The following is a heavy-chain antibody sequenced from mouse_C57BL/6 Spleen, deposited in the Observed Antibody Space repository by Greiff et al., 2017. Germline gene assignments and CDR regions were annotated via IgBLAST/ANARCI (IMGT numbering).Heavy chain of an antibody. Sequence: DVHLVESGEGLVKPGGSLKLSCAASGFTFSSYAMSWVRQTPEKRLEWVAYISSGGDYIYYADTVKGRFTISRDNARNTLYLQMSSLKSEDTAMYYCTRDSGSKDYYAMDYWGQGTSVTVSS. CDR3: TRDSGSKDYYAMDY. CDR1: GFTFSSYA. CDR2: ISSGGDYI. D-gene: IGHD1-1*01. J-gene: IGHJ4*01. V-gene: IGHV5-9-1*02.